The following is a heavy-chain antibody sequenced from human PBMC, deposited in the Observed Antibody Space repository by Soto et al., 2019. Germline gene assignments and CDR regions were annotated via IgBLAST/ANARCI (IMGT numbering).Heavy chain of an antibody. D-gene: IGHD2-2*01. CDR2: IIPIFGTA. V-gene: IGHV1-69*01. CDR1: GGTFSSYA. CDR3: ARPLGYCSSTSCYGLDY. Sequence: QVQLVQSGAEVKKPGSSVKVSCKASGGTFSSYAISWVRQAPGQGLEWMGGIIPIFGTANYAQKFQGRVTITADESTSTAYTELSSLRSEDTAVYYCARPLGYCSSTSCYGLDYWGQGTLVTVSS. J-gene: IGHJ4*02.